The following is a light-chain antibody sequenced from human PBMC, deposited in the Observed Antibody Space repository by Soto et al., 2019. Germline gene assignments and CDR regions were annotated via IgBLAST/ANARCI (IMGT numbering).Light chain of an antibody. CDR3: QQYGSSGT. CDR2: GAS. J-gene: IGKJ1*01. V-gene: IGKV3-20*01. Sequence: ESVLTQSPGTRSLSPGERATLSCRAIQSVSSSYLAWYQQKPGQAPRLLIYGASNRATGIPDRFSGSGSGTDFTLTISRLEPEDFAVYYCQQYGSSGTFGQGTKVDIK. CDR1: QSVSSSY.